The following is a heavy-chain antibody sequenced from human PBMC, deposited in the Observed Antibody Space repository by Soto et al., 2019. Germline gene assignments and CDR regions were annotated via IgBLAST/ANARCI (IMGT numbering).Heavy chain of an antibody. J-gene: IGHJ4*02. V-gene: IGHV3-7*01. CDR2: IKRDGSEK. D-gene: IGHD2-2*01. CDR1: GFTFSSYW. CDR3: ARAQLPPECSSASCDVDY. Sequence: PGGSLRLSCAASGFTFSSYWMTWVRQVPGKGLEWVANIKRDGSEKYYVDSVRGRFTISRDNAQDSLYLQMNSLRAEDTAVYYCARAQLPPECSSASCDVDYWGQGALVTVSS.